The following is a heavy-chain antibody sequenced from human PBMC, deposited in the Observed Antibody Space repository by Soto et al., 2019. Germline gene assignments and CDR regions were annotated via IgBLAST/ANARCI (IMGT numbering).Heavy chain of an antibody. D-gene: IGHD3-10*01. J-gene: IGHJ3*02. CDR3: ARDEDWCMVRGVPRAFDI. CDR1: GFTFSSYS. Sequence: EVQLVESGGGLVQPGGSLRLSCAASGFTFSSYSMNWVRQAPGKGLEWVSYISSSSSTIYYADSVKGRFTISRDNAKNSLYLQMNSLRAEDTAVYYCARDEDWCMVRGVPRAFDIWGQGTMVTVSS. V-gene: IGHV3-48*01. CDR2: ISSSSSTI.